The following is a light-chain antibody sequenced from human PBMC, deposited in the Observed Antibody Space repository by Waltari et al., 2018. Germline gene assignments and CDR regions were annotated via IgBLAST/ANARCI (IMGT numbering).Light chain of an antibody. V-gene: IGLV2-14*02. Sequence: QSALTHPSSGSGAPGQSITLSLTGNSRAIGTYHLLPWYQQHTGKAPKLIIFDVIRRPSGVSYRFSGSKSGNTASLTISGLQTEDEADYYCASYTRSNTLLFGGGTTLTVL. CDR2: DVI. CDR3: ASYTRSNTLL. CDR1: SRAIGTYHL. J-gene: IGLJ2*01.